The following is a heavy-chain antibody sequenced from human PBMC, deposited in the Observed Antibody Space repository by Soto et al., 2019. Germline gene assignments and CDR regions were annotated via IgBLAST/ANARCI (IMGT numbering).Heavy chain of an antibody. Sequence: ASVKVSCKASGYTFTSYGISWVRQAPGQEPEWMGWISAYNGNTNYAQKLQGRVTMTTDTSTSTAYMELRSLRSDDTAVYYCARTRHGYSSSWYNNWFDPWGQGTLVTVSS. J-gene: IGHJ5*02. D-gene: IGHD6-13*01. CDR2: ISAYNGNT. V-gene: IGHV1-18*01. CDR3: ARTRHGYSSSWYNNWFDP. CDR1: GYTFTSYG.